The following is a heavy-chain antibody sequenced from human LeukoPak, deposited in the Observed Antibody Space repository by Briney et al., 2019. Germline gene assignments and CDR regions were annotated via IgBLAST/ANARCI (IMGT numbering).Heavy chain of an antibody. CDR2: INPNSGGT. Sequence: PEASVKVSCKASGYTFTGYYMHWVRQAPGQGLEWMGWINPNSGGTNYAQKFQGRVTMTRDTSISTAYMELSRLRSDDTAVYYCARDAAAAGTMYYYGMDVWGQGTTVTVSS. J-gene: IGHJ6*02. V-gene: IGHV1-2*02. D-gene: IGHD6-13*01. CDR3: ARDAAAAGTMYYYGMDV. CDR1: GYTFTGYY.